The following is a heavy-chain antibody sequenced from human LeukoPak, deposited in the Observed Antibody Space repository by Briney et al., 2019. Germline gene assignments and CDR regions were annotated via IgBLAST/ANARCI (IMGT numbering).Heavy chain of an antibody. D-gene: IGHD3-9*01. V-gene: IGHV4-31*03. Sequence: SETLSLTCTVAGGSISSGGYYWSWIRQHPGKGLEWIGYIYYSGSTYYNPSLKSRVTISVDTSKNQFSLKLSSVTAADTAVYYCARVNDILTYFDYWGQGTLVTVSS. CDR3: ARVNDILTYFDY. CDR2: IYYSGST. CDR1: GGSISSGGYY. J-gene: IGHJ4*02.